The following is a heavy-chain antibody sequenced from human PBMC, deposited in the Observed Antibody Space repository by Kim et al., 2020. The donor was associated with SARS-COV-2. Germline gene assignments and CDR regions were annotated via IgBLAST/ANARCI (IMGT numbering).Heavy chain of an antibody. J-gene: IGHJ4*02. CDR2: IHHGGTT. D-gene: IGHD1-26*01. V-gene: IGHV4-34*01. CDR3: AAHSLVEFTPADF. Sequence: SETLSLTCAVYGGSFSAYYWSWIRQPPGRGLEWIGEIHHGGTTNYNPSLESRVTISVDTSKNQSSLKLSSVTAADTAVYFCAAHSLVEFTPADFWGQGTL. CDR1: GGSFSAYY.